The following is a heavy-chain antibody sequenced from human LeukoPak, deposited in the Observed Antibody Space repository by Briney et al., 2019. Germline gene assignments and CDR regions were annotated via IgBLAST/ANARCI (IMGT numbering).Heavy chain of an antibody. CDR1: GFAFTSYA. J-gene: IGHJ4*02. CDR2: ISSSGSTI. CDR3: ARDLSLYCSGGSCYSLNY. Sequence: GGSLRLSCAASGFAFTSYAMNWVRQAPGKGLEWVSYISSSGSTIYYADSVKGRFTISRDNAKNSLYLQMNSLRAEDTAVYYCARDLSLYCSGGSCYSLNYWGQGTLVTVSS. V-gene: IGHV3-48*04. D-gene: IGHD2-15*01.